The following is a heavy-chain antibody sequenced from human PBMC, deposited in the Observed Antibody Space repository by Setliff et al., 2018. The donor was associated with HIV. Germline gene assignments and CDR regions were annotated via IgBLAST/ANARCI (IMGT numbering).Heavy chain of an antibody. D-gene: IGHD3-3*01. CDR3: ARANFWSGYPLSFGY. Sequence: SETLSLTCAVSGGSISSYYWSWIRQPPGKGLEWIGYIYYSGSTNYNPSLKSRVTISVDTSKNQFSLKLSSVTAADTAVYYCARANFWSGYPLSFGYWGQGTLVTVSS. CDR1: GGSISSYY. CDR2: IYYSGST. J-gene: IGHJ4*02. V-gene: IGHV4-59*12.